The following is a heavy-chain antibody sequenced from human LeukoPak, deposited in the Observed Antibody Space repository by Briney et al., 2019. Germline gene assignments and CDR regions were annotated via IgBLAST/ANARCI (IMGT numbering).Heavy chain of an antibody. V-gene: IGHV1-69*04. Sequence: SVKVSCKASGGTFSSYAISWVRQAPGQGLEWMGRIIPILGIANYAQKFQGRVTITADKSTSTAYMELSSLRSEDTAVYYCARGIGYSSGWQLDYWGQGTLVTVSS. CDR2: IIPILGIA. D-gene: IGHD6-19*01. CDR1: GGTFSSYA. CDR3: ARGIGYSSGWQLDY. J-gene: IGHJ4*02.